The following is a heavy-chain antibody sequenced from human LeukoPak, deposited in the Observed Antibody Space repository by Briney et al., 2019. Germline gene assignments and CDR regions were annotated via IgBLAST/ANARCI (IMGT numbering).Heavy chain of an antibody. J-gene: IGHJ6*02. V-gene: IGHV1-3*01. CDR3: ARADYDSSGYYYAIYYYYGMDV. Sequence: GASVKVSCKASGYTFTSYAMHWVRQAPGQRLEWMGWINAGNGNTKYSQKFQGRVTITRDTSASTAYMELSSLRSEDTAVYYCARADYDSSGYYYAIYYYYGMDVWGQGTTVTVSS. D-gene: IGHD3-22*01. CDR1: GYTFTSYA. CDR2: INAGNGNT.